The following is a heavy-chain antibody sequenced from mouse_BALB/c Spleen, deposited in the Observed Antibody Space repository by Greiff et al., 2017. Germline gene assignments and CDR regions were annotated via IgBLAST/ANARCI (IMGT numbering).Heavy chain of an antibody. Sequence: VQLQESGPGLVAPSQSLSITCTVSGFSLTGYGVNWVRQPPGKGLEWLGMIWGDGSTDYNSALKSRLSISKDNSKSQVFLKMNSLQTDDTARYYCARDRVYGNYWYFDVWGAGTTVTVSS. J-gene: IGHJ1*01. V-gene: IGHV2-6-7*02. CDR2: IWGDGST. D-gene: IGHD2-1*01. CDR1: GFSLTGYG. CDR3: ARDRVYGNYWYFDV.